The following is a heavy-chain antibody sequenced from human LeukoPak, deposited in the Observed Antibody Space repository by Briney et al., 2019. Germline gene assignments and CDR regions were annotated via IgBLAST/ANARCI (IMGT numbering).Heavy chain of an antibody. Sequence: SETLSLTCAVYGGSFSDYYWTWIRQPPGKGLEWIGEINHSGSTNYNPSLKSRVTISVDTSKNQFSLKLSSVTAADTAVYYCARLAVRYCSSTSCYIPHWGQGTLVTVSS. J-gene: IGHJ4*02. CDR1: GGSFSDYY. D-gene: IGHD2-2*02. V-gene: IGHV4-34*01. CDR3: ARLAVRYCSSTSCYIPH. CDR2: INHSGST.